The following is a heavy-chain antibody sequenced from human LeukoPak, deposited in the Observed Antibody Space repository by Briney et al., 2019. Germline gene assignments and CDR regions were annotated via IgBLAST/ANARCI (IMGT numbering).Heavy chain of an antibody. CDR1: GFTFSSYA. D-gene: IGHD3-22*01. CDR3: ARDVKWLRFERYDSSGEPNEN. V-gene: IGHV3-21*01. CDR2: ISSSSSYI. J-gene: IGHJ4*02. Sequence: GGSLRLSCAASGFTFSSYAMSWVRQAPGKGLEWVSAISSSSSYIYYADSVKGRFTISRDNAKNSLYLQMNSLRAEDTAVYYCARDVKWLRFERYDSSGEPNENWGQGTLVTVSS.